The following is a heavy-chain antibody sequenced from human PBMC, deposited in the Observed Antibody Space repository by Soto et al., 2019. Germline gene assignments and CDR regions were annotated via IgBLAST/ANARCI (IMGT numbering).Heavy chain of an antibody. J-gene: IGHJ6*02. CDR3: AREGRYSYGYSVFYYYYGMDV. D-gene: IGHD5-18*01. CDR1: GGTFSSYA. Sequence: SVKVSCKASGGTFSSYAISWVRQAPGQGLEWMGGIIPIFGTANYAQKFQGRVTITADESTSTAYMELSSLRSEDTAVYYCAREGRYSYGYSVFYYYYGMDVWGQGTTVTVSS. V-gene: IGHV1-69*13. CDR2: IIPIFGTA.